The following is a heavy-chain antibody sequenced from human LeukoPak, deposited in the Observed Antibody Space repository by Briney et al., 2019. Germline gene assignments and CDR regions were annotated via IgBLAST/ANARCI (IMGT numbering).Heavy chain of an antibody. D-gene: IGHD6-13*01. Sequence: ASVKVSCKASGYTFTGYYMHWVRQAPGQGLEWMGWINPNSGGTNYAQKFQGRVTITADKSTSTAYMELSSLRSEDTAVYYCARDKRLAAAGPLGYYYYGMDVWGQGTTVTVSS. V-gene: IGHV1-2*02. J-gene: IGHJ6*02. CDR2: INPNSGGT. CDR3: ARDKRLAAAGPLGYYYYGMDV. CDR1: GYTFTGYY.